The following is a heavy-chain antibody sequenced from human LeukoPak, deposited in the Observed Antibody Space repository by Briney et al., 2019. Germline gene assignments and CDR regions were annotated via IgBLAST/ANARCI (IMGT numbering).Heavy chain of an antibody. CDR3: AREIPVNYYGSGSLVDY. D-gene: IGHD3-10*01. J-gene: IGHJ4*02. CDR2: IYYSGST. CDR1: GVSISSGDYY. Sequence: SQTLSLTCTVSGVSISSGDYYWSWIRQPPGKGLEWIGYIYYSGSTYYNPSLKSRVTISVDTSKNQFSLKLSSVTAADTAVYYCAREIPVNYYGSGSLVDYWGQGTLVTVSS. V-gene: IGHV4-30-4*08.